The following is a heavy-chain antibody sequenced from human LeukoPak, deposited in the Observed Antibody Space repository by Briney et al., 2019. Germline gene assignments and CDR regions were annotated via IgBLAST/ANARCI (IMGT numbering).Heavy chain of an antibody. V-gene: IGHV1-18*01. D-gene: IGHD3-10*01. Sequence: ASVKVSCKASGYTFTSYGISWARQAPGQGLEWMGWISAYNGNTNYAQKLQGRVTMTTDTSTSTAYVELRSLRSDDTAVYYCARVTSGNWFDPWGQGTLVTVSS. CDR1: GYTFTSYG. CDR3: ARVTSGNWFDP. J-gene: IGHJ5*02. CDR2: ISAYNGNT.